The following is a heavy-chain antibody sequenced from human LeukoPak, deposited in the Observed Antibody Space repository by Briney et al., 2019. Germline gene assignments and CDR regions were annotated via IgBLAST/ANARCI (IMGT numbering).Heavy chain of an antibody. Sequence: GGSLRLSCAASGFTFSSYAMHWVRQAPGKGLGWVAVISYDGSNKYYADSVKGRFTISRDNSKNTLYLQMNSLRAEDTAVYYCAREYSSGWFHDAFDIWGQGTMVTVSS. D-gene: IGHD6-19*01. CDR3: AREYSSGWFHDAFDI. CDR1: GFTFSSYA. V-gene: IGHV3-30-3*01. CDR2: ISYDGSNK. J-gene: IGHJ3*02.